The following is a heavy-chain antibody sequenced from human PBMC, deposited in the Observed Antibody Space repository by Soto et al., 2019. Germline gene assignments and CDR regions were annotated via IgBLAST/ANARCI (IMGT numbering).Heavy chain of an antibody. CDR2: IYHSGST. CDR3: ARGPSIMVRGVITDYYYGMDV. CDR1: GGSISSGGYS. Sequence: SETLSLTCAVSGGSISSGGYSWSWIRQPPGKGLEWIGYIYHSGSTYYNPSLKSRVTISVDRSKNQFSLKLSSVTAADTAVYYCARGPSIMVRGVITDYYYGMDVWGQGTTVTVSS. D-gene: IGHD3-10*01. V-gene: IGHV4-30-2*01. J-gene: IGHJ6*02.